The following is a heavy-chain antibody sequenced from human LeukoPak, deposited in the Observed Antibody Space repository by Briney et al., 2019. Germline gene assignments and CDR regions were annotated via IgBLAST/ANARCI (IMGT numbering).Heavy chain of an antibody. Sequence: AETLSLTCAVYVGSFSGYYWRWIRQPPGKGLEWIGEINHSGSTNYNPSLKSRVTISVDTSKNQFSLKLSSVTAADTAVYYCARGKRDDYGALRYYYYYDMDVWGKGTTVTVSS. D-gene: IGHD4-17*01. CDR1: VGSFSGYY. CDR3: ARGKRDDYGALRYYYYYDMDV. V-gene: IGHV4-34*01. J-gene: IGHJ6*03. CDR2: INHSGST.